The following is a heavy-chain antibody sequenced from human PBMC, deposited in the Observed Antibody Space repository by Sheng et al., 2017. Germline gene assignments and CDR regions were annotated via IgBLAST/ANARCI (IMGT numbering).Heavy chain of an antibody. Sequence: QLQLQESGPGLVKPSETLSLTCTVSGGSISSSSYYWGWIRQPPGKGLEWIGSIYYSGSTYYNPSLKSRVTISVDTSKNQFSLKLSSVTAADTAVYYCARILEWGVRFDIWGQGTMVTGLF. CDR1: GGSISSSSYY. CDR3: ARILEWGVRFDI. J-gene: IGHJ3*02. D-gene: IGHD3-3*01. V-gene: IGHV4-39*07. CDR2: IYYSGST.